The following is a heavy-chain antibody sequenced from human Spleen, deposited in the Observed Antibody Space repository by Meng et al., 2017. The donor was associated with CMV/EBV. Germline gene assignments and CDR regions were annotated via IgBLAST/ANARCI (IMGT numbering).Heavy chain of an antibody. CDR2: IYHSGST. V-gene: IGHV4-4*02. D-gene: IGHD1-26*01. Sequence: SETLSLTCAVSGGSISSSNWWSWVRQPPGKGLEWIGEIYHSGSTNYNPSLKSRVTISVDKSKNQFSLKLSSVTAADTAVYYCARVSSGSDDYYYYGMDVWGQGTTVTVSS. CDR3: ARVSSGSDDYYYYGMDV. CDR1: GGSISSSNW. J-gene: IGHJ6*02.